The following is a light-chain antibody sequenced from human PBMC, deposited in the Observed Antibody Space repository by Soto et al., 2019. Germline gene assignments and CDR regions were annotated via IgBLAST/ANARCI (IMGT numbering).Light chain of an antibody. V-gene: IGKV3-20*01. CDR2: GAS. CDR3: QQYGSFTT. CDR1: QSVSSSY. J-gene: IGKJ1*01. Sequence: EIVLTQSPGTLSLSPGERATLSCRASQSVSSSYLAWYQQKPGQAPRLLIYGASSRATGIPDRFSGSVSGTDFTLIISSLEPEDFAVYYCQQYGSFTTFGQGTKVDIK.